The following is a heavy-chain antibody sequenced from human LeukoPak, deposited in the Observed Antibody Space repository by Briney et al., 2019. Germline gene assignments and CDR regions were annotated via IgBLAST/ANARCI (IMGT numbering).Heavy chain of an antibody. D-gene: IGHD4-11*01. CDR2: ISDDGSRQ. V-gene: IGHV3-30-3*01. Sequence: GGSLRLSCAATGFTFSNYAIHWGRQAPGKGLEWVAFISDDGSRQHYADSVKGRFTISRDNSKNTLNLQMNSLRAEDTAVYYCARDGTVTAGPFDPWGRGTLVTVSS. J-gene: IGHJ5*02. CDR3: ARDGTVTAGPFDP. CDR1: GFTFSNYA.